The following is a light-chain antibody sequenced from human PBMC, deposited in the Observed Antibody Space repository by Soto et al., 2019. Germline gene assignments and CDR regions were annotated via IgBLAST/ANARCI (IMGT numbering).Light chain of an antibody. J-gene: IGKJ2*01. Sequence: EIVMTQSPATLSVSPGDRATLSCRASQSVSSTLAWYQQKPGQAPRLLIYAASTRATGFPARFSGSGSGTDFTLTISSLQSEDFAVYYCQHYNYWPYTFGQGTKVDTK. CDR1: QSVSST. CDR3: QHYNYWPYT. V-gene: IGKV3-15*01. CDR2: AAS.